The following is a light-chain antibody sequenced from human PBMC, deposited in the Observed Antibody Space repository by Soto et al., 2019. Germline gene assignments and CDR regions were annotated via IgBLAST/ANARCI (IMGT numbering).Light chain of an antibody. V-gene: IGKV3-11*01. CDR1: QNVGIY. Sequence: EVVLTQSPATLSLSPGESATLSCRASQNVGIYLAWYQQKPGQAPRLLIYDASNRATGIPARFSGSGSATDFTLTISRLEAEDFAVYYCQQRSNWRTFGGGTKVEIK. CDR2: DAS. J-gene: IGKJ4*01. CDR3: QQRSNWRT.